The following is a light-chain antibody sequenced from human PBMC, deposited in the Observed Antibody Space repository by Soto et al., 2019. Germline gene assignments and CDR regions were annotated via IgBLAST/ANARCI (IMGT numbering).Light chain of an antibody. CDR1: QGIRDA. V-gene: IGKV1-17*01. J-gene: IGKJ2*01. CDR3: LQHTDYPFT. Sequence: DIQMTQSPSSLSASVGDRVTITCRASQGIRDALGWYQQKPGKVPKRLIYSASSLQSGVPSRFSGSGSETEFTLTFSSLQPEDFATYYCLQHTDYPFTFGQGTRLEI. CDR2: SAS.